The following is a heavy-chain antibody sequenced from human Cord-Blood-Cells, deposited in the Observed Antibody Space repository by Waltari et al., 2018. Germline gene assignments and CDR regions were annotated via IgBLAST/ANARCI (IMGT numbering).Heavy chain of an antibody. J-gene: IGHJ3*02. CDR2: LGVGSGNT. V-gene: IGHV1-58*01. Sequence: QMQLVQSGPEVKKPGTSVKVSCKASGFTFTSPTVQWVRQARGQRLEWIGWLGVGSGNTNYAQKFQERVTITRDMSTSTAYLELSSLRSADPAVYYCAADRGGSYGPAAFDIWRQGTMVTVSS. CDR3: AADRGGSYGPAAFDI. CDR1: GFTFTSPT. D-gene: IGHD1-26*01.